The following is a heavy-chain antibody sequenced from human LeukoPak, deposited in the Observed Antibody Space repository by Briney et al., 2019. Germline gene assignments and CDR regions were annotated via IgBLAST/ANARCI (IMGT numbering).Heavy chain of an antibody. V-gene: IGHV3-30-3*01. J-gene: IGHJ5*02. CDR2: ISYDGSNK. Sequence: GGSLRLSCAASGFTFRSYAMHWVRQAPGKGLEWVAVISYDGSNKYYADSVKGRFTISRDNSKNTLYLQMNSLRAEDTAVYYCARDLGYSSSWYLASWGQGTLVTISS. D-gene: IGHD6-13*01. CDR1: GFTFRSYA. CDR3: ARDLGYSSSWYLAS.